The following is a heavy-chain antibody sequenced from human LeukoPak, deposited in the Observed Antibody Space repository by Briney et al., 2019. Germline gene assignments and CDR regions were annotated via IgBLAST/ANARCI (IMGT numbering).Heavy chain of an antibody. D-gene: IGHD3-10*01. CDR2: IRYDGSNK. CDR1: GFTFSSYG. Sequence: AGGSLRLSCAASGFTFSSYGVHWVRQATGKGLEWVAFIRYDGSNKYYADSVKGRFTISRDNSKNTLYLQMNSLRAEDTAVYYCAKDYVLLWFGELSEYYFDYWGQGTLVTVSS. J-gene: IGHJ4*02. CDR3: AKDYVLLWFGELSEYYFDY. V-gene: IGHV3-30*02.